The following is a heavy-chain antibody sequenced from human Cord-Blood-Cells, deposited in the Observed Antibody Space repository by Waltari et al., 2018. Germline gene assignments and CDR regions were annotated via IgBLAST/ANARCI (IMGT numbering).Heavy chain of an antibody. V-gene: IGHV3-43*01. CDR3: AKDFYGSGSFFFDY. CDR2: ISWECGST. Sequence: EVQLVESGGVVVQPGGSLRLSCPAPGFTFDDYTMPWVRQAPGKGLEWVSLISWECGSTYYADSVKGRFTISRDNSKNSLYLQMNSLRTEDTALYYCAKDFYGSGSFFFDYWGQGTLVTVSS. CDR1: GFTFDDYT. D-gene: IGHD3-10*01. J-gene: IGHJ4*02.